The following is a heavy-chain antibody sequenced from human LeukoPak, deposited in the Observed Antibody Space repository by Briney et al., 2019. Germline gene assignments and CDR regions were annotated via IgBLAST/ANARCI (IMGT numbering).Heavy chain of an antibody. CDR3: VRSISAVGWRFDP. Sequence: SQTLSLSCDISGDSVSTFDTAWAWVRQSPSRGLEWLGRTLYRSKWYNEYAESVRGRITISADTSKNRFSLQLNSVTPDDSAVYYCVRSISAVGWRFDPWGQGTVVTVSS. CDR1: GDSVSTFDTA. CDR2: TLYRSKWYN. V-gene: IGHV6-1*01. J-gene: IGHJ5*02. D-gene: IGHD6-19*01.